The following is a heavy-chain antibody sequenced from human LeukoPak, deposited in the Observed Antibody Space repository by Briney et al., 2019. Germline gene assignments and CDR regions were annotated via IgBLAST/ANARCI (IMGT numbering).Heavy chain of an antibody. V-gene: IGHV3-23*01. CDR2: LGRSGEYK. CDR1: ALMLTDYS. J-gene: IGHJ6*02. D-gene: IGHD2-8*01. CDR3: VKDRPCETCMPMDG. Sequence: PGGSLTPSRAPYALMLTDYSMRWARHAPGNGLGSVAGLGRSGEYKYYADSVKDRFTISRDNSKDTVSLQMNSLRAEDSAIYFCVKDRPCETCMPMDGWGQGTTVTVSS.